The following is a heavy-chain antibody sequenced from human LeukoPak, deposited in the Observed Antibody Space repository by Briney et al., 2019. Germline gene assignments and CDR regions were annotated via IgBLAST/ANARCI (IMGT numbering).Heavy chain of an antibody. CDR2: ISSSSSYI. V-gene: IGHV3-21*01. Sequence: GGSLRLSCTDSGFIFSNYSMNWVRQAPGKGLEWVSSISSSSSYIYYADSVKGRFTISRDYADSVKGRFTISRDNAKNSLYLQMNSLRAEDTAVYYCARDCSGGSCSLYYYYYYMDVWGKGTTVTVSS. CDR1: GFIFSNYS. CDR3: ARDCSGGSCSLYYYYYYMDV. J-gene: IGHJ6*03. D-gene: IGHD2-15*01.